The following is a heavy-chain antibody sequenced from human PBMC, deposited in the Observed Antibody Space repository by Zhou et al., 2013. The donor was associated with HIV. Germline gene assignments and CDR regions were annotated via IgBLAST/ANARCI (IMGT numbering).Heavy chain of an antibody. CDR2: INPNSGGT. CDR1: GYTFTGYY. CDR3: ARESLYYGSGRAFDY. D-gene: IGHD3-10*01. Sequence: QVQLVQSGAEVKKPGASVKVSCKASGYTFTGYYMHWVRQAPGQGLEWMGWINPNSGGTNYAQKFQGRVTMTRDTSISTAYMELSRLRSDDTAVYYCARESLYYGSGRAFDYWGQGTLVTVSS. V-gene: IGHV1-2*02. J-gene: IGHJ4*02.